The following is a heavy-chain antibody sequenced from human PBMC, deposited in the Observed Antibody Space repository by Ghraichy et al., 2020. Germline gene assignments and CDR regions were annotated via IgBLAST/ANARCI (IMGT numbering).Heavy chain of an antibody. CDR2: IHPSGSP. CDR1: GGSFGDDY. Sequence: SETLSLTCAVFGGSFGDDYRSWIRQSPGKGLEWIGEIHPSGSPNYNPSLASRVTIAVDTSKNQFSLRLSSVTAAGTAVYYCARGKDNAKIHHRGPGTLVTPSP. CDR3: ARGKDNAKIHH. J-gene: IGHJ4*02. V-gene: IGHV4-34*01. D-gene: IGHD1-14*01.